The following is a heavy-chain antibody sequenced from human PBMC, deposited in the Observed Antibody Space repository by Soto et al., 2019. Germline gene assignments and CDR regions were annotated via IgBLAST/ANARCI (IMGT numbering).Heavy chain of an antibody. CDR3: TTDDGRITMVRGVIYYYYMDV. V-gene: IGHV3-15*01. Sequence: GGSLRLSCAASGFTFSNAWMSWVRQAPGKGLEWVGRIKSKTDGGTTDYAAPVKGRFTISRDDSKNTLYLQMNSLKTEDTAVYYCTTDDGRITMVRGVIYYYYMDVWGKGTTVTVSS. D-gene: IGHD3-10*01. J-gene: IGHJ6*03. CDR2: IKSKTDGGTT. CDR1: GFTFSNAW.